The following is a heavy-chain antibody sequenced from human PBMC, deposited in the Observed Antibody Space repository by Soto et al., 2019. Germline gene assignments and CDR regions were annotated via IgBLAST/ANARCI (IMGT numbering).Heavy chain of an antibody. CDR1: GYTLTELS. V-gene: IGHV1-24*01. CDR3: ATARGGSYYYYYGMDV. J-gene: IGHJ6*02. Sequence: ASVKVSCKVSGYTLTELSMHWVRQAPGKGLEWMGGFDPEDGETIYAQKFQGRVTMTEDTSTDTAYMELSSLRSEDTAVYYCATARGGSYYYYYGMDVWGQGTTVTVSS. CDR2: FDPEDGET. D-gene: IGHD1-26*01.